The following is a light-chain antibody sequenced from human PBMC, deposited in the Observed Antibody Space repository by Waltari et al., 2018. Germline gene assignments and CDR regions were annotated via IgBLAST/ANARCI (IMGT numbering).Light chain of an antibody. V-gene: IGLV2-8*01. CDR1: IRDVASLDY. CDR2: EVT. Sequence: QSALTQPPSASGSPGQSVTISCTGTIRDVASLDYVSWYPQHPGKAPRLLLYEVTKRPSGVPDRFSGSKSGSTASLTVSGLQTEDEADYYCSSYVGGNSYVFGTGTKVTVL. CDR3: SSYVGGNSYV. J-gene: IGLJ1*01.